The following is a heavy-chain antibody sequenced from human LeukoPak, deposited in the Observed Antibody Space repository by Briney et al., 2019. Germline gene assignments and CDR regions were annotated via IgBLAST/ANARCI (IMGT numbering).Heavy chain of an antibody. Sequence: ASVKVSCKASGGTFSSYAISWVRQAPGQGLEWMGGIIPIFGTANYAQKFQGRVTITADESTSTAYMELSSLRSEDTAVYYCARARVGLRYFDWLPSGPYYGMDVWGQGTTVTVSS. CDR2: IIPIFGTA. CDR1: GGTFSSYA. CDR3: ARARVGLRYFDWLPSGPYYGMDV. D-gene: IGHD3-9*01. J-gene: IGHJ6*02. V-gene: IGHV1-69*13.